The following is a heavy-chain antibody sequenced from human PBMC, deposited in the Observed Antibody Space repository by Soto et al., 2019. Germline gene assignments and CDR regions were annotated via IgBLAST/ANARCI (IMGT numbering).Heavy chain of an antibody. CDR1: GGSISSYY. J-gene: IGHJ4*02. CDR2: IYYSGST. CDR3: ARHSGGSGWYSGDFDY. D-gene: IGHD6-19*01. V-gene: IGHV4-59*08. Sequence: KPSETLSLTCTVSGGSISSYYWSWIRQPPGKELEWIGYIYYSGSTNYNPSLKSRVTISVDTSKNQFSLKLSSVTAADTAVYYCARHSGGSGWYSGDFDYWGQGTLVTVSS.